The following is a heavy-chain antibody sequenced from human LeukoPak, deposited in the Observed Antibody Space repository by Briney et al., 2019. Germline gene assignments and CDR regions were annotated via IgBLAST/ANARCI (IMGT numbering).Heavy chain of an antibody. CDR3: ARMGNHAFDI. Sequence: SVKVSCKASGGTFSSYAISWVRQAPGQGLEWMGGIVPIFGTANYAQKFQGRVTITTDESTSTAYMELSSLRSEDTAVYYCARMGNHAFDIWGQGTMVTVSS. CDR1: GGTFSSYA. J-gene: IGHJ3*02. CDR2: IVPIFGTA. V-gene: IGHV1-69*05. D-gene: IGHD1-26*01.